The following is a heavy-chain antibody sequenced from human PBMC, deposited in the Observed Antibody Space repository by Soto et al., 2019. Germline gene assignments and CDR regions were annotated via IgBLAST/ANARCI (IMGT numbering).Heavy chain of an antibody. CDR3: AYSSSWYFEYYFDY. CDR2: IYYSGST. CDR1: GGSISSGGYY. Sequence: SETLSLTCTVSGGSISSGGYYWSWIRQHPGKGLEWIGYIYYSGSTYYNPSLKSRVTISVDTSKNQFSLKLSSVTAADTAVYYCAYSSSWYFEYYFDYWGQGTLVTVSS. D-gene: IGHD6-13*01. V-gene: IGHV4-31*03. J-gene: IGHJ4*02.